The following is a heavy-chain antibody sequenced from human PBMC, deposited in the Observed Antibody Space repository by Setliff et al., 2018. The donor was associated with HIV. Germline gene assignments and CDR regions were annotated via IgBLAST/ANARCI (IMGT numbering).Heavy chain of an antibody. CDR1: GDSVRSSSYY. D-gene: IGHD6-25*01. V-gene: IGHV4-39*07. J-gene: IGHJ4*02. CDR2: MYSSGIT. Sequence: PSETLSLTCTVSGDSVRSSSYYWGWMRQSPGKGLEWIGSMYSSGITFYNPSLKSRVTISVETSKNQFSLKLSSVTAADTAVYYCATGITAAPDYWGQGSLVTVSS. CDR3: ATGITAAPDY.